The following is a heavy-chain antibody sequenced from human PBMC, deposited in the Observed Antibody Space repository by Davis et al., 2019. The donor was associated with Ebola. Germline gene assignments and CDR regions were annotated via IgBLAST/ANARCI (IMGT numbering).Heavy chain of an antibody. Sequence: MPSETLSLTCTVSGGSISSSSYYWGWIRQPPGKGLAWIGSIYYSGSTYYNPSLKSRVTISLDASKNQFSLKLSSVTAADTAVYYCARGLGTFGAWFDPWGQGTLVTVSS. CDR3: ARGLGTFGAWFDP. D-gene: IGHD3-16*01. CDR1: GGSISSSSYY. V-gene: IGHV4-39*07. CDR2: IYYSGST. J-gene: IGHJ5*02.